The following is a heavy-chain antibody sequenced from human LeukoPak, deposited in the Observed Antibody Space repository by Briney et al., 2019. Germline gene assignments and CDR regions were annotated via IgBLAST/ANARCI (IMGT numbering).Heavy chain of an antibody. V-gene: IGHV3-30*18. D-gene: IGHD2-15*01. CDR3: AKDRGF. Sequence: GGSLRLSCAASGFTFSSYGMHWVRQAPGKGLEWVAVISYDGSNKYYADSVKGRFTISRDNSKNTLYLQMNSLRAEDTAVYYCAKDRGFWGQGTLVTVSS. CDR1: GFTFSSYG. J-gene: IGHJ4*02. CDR2: ISYDGSNK.